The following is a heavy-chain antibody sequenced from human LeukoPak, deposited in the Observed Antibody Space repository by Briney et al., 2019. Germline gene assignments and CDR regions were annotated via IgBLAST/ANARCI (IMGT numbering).Heavy chain of an antibody. CDR1: GYTFTGYY. CDR3: ATELTTTVAGTTDY. V-gene: IGHV1-2*02. D-gene: IGHD6-19*01. CDR2: INPNSGGT. J-gene: IGHJ4*02. Sequence: ASVKVSCKASGYTFTGYYMHWVRQAPGQGLEWMGWINPNSGGTNYAQKFQGRVTMTRDTSISTAYMELSRLRSDDTAVYYCATELTTTVAGTTDYWGQGTLVTVSS.